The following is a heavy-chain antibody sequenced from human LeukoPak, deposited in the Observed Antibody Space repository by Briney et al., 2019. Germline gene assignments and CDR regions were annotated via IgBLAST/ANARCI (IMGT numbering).Heavy chain of an antibody. D-gene: IGHD6-6*01. J-gene: IGHJ4*02. CDR2: ISYDGSNK. CDR1: GFTFSSYG. CDR3: AKDDSSSAGTLPLY. Sequence: GGSLRLSCAASGFTFSSYGMHWVRQAPGKGLEWVAVISYDGSNKYYADSVKGRFTISRDNSKSTLYLQMNSLRAEDTAVYYCAKDDSSSAGTLPLYWGQGTLVTVSS. V-gene: IGHV3-30*18.